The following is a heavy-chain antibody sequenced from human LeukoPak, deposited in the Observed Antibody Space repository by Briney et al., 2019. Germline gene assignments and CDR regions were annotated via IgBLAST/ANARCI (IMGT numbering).Heavy chain of an antibody. V-gene: IGHV3-23*01. J-gene: IGHJ6*02. CDR1: GFTFSSYG. CDR3: ARPHPRTVFGVFSYYYGMDV. CDR2: IGGRDGST. D-gene: IGHD3-3*01. Sequence: PGGSLRLSCAASGFTFSSYGMSWVRQAPGKGLEWVSAIGGRDGSTYYADSVKGRFTISRDNSKNTLYVQMNSLRAEDTAVYYCARPHPRTVFGVFSYYYGMDVWGQGTTVTVSS.